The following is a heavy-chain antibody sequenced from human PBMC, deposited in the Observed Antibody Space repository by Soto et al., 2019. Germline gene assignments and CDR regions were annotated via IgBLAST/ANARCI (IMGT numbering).Heavy chain of an antibody. CDR3: ARLDYYDSSGYFDY. CDR2: IYYSGST. V-gene: IGHV4-39*01. J-gene: IGHJ4*02. Sequence: SETLSLTCTVSGGSISSSSYYWGWIRQPPGKGLEWIGSIYYSGSTYYNPSLKSRVTISVDTPKNQFSLKLSSVTAADTAVYYCARLDYYDSSGYFDYWGQGTLVTVSS. D-gene: IGHD3-22*01. CDR1: GGSISSSSYY.